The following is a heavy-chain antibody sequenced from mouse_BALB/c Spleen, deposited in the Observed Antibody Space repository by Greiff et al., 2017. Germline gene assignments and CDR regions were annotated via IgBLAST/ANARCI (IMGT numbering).Heavy chain of an antibody. V-gene: IGHV2-9*02. J-gene: IGHJ1*01. Sequence: VHLVESGPGLVAPSQSLSITCTVSGFSLTSYGVHWVRQPPGKGLEWLGVIWAGGSTNYNSALMSRLSISKDNSKSQVFLKMNSLQTDDTAMYYCARVYDGYYDWYFDVWGAGTTVTVSS. D-gene: IGHD2-3*01. CDR3: ARVYDGYYDWYFDV. CDR2: IWAGGST. CDR1: GFSLTSYG.